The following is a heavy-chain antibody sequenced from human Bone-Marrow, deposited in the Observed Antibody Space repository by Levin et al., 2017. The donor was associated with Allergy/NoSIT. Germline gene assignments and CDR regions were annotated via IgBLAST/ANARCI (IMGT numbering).Heavy chain of an antibody. J-gene: IGHJ3*02. Sequence: SQTLSLTCTVSGGSISSYYWSWIRQPPGKGLEWIGYIYYSGSTNYNPSLKSRVTISVDTSKNQFSLKLSSVTAADTAVYYCARVYADCSSTSCYMGLHDAFDIWGQGTMVTVSS. V-gene: IGHV4-59*01. CDR1: GGSISSYY. CDR3: ARVYADCSSTSCYMGLHDAFDI. CDR2: IYYSGST. D-gene: IGHD2-2*02.